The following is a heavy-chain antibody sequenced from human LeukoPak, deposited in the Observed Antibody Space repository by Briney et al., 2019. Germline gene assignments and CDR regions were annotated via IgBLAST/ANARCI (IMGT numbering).Heavy chain of an antibody. CDR2: INDDGSST. CDR1: GFTFSSYW. V-gene: IGHV3-74*01. CDR3: ARARYSGTWTLHI. D-gene: IGHD6-13*01. Sequence: GGSLRLSCAASGFTFSSYWMRWVRQAPGKGLVWVSRINDDGSSTSYADSVKGRFTISRDNAKNTLYLQMSSLRGEDTAVYYCARARYSGTWTLHIWGRGTLVTVSS. J-gene: IGHJ2*01.